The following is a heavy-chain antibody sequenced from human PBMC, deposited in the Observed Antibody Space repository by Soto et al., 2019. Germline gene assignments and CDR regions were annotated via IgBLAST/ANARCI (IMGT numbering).Heavy chain of an antibody. Sequence: EVQLVESGGGLVKPGGSLRLSCAASGFPFSSYNMNWVRQAPGKGLEWVSSISSTSTYIYYRDSVKGRFTISRDNAKNSLYLQMYSLRAEDTAVYYCARGETTGTPHFEYWGQGTLVTISS. CDR2: ISSTSTYI. D-gene: IGHD1-1*01. CDR1: GFPFSSYN. CDR3: ARGETTGTPHFEY. J-gene: IGHJ4*02. V-gene: IGHV3-21*01.